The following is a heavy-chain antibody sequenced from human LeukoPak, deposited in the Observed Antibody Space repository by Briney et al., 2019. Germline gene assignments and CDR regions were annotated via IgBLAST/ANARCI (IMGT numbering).Heavy chain of an antibody. Sequence: SQTLSLTCAISGDSVSSNRADWSWIRQSPSRGLEWLGRTYRRSKWHNDYVVSVKSRITINPDTSKNQFSLQLNSVTPEDTAIYYCARSLIDWGQGTLVTVSS. J-gene: IGHJ4*02. CDR1: GDSVSSNRAD. V-gene: IGHV6-1*01. CDR2: TYRRSKWHN. CDR3: ARSLID.